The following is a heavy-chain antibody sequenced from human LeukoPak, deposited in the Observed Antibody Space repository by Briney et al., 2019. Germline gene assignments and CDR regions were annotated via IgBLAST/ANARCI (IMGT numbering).Heavy chain of an antibody. CDR3: ARRYCSSTSCLIDY. J-gene: IGHJ4*02. V-gene: IGHV3-48*03. D-gene: IGHD2-2*01. CDR1: GFTVSTNY. Sequence: SGGSLRLSCAASGFTVSTNYMNWVRQAPGKGLEWVSYISSSGTSIYYADSVKGRFTISRDNAKNSLYLQMNSLRADDTAVYYCARRYCSSTSCLIDYWGQGTLVTVSS. CDR2: ISSSGTSI.